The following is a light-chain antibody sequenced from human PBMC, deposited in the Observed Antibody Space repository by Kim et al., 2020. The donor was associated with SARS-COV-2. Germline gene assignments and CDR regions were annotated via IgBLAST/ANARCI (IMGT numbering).Light chain of an antibody. V-gene: IGLV2-18*02. CDR1: SSEVGSYNR. CDR2: EVS. CDR3: SSYTSSSTWV. Sequence: QSALTQPPSVSGSPGQSVTISCTGTSSEVGSYNRVSWYQQPPGTAPKLMIYEVSHRPSGVPDRFSGSKSGNTASLTISGLQAEDEADYYCSSYTSSSTWVFGTGTKVTVL. J-gene: IGLJ1*01.